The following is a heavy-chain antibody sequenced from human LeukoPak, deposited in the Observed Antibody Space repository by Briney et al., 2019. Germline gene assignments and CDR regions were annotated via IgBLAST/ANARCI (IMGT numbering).Heavy chain of an antibody. J-gene: IGHJ3*02. CDR3: ARGHGGIVVVVRDAFDI. CDR1: GFTFGTFA. V-gene: IGHV3-30-3*01. D-gene: IGHD2-15*01. CDR2: MSYDGSNK. Sequence: PGGSLRLSCGASGFTFGTFAMHWVRQAPGKGLEWVAVMSYDGSNKYYADSVKGRFTISSDNSKNTLYLQMNSLRSEDTAVYYCARGHGGIVVVVRDAFDIWGPGTRVIVSS.